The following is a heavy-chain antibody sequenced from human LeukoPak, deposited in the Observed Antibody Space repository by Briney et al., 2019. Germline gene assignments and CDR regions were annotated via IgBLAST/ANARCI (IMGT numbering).Heavy chain of an antibody. V-gene: IGHV3-53*01. CDR1: EFTVSTNY. CDR2: IYSGGST. D-gene: IGHD6-6*01. CDR3: ARSSSTWYYYMDV. J-gene: IGHJ6*03. Sequence: GGSLSLSCAASEFTVSTNYMSWVRQAPGKGLEWVSVIYSGGSTYYADSVKGRFTISRDNSKNTLYLQMNSLRAEDTAVYYCARSSSTWYYYMDVWGKGTTVTVSS.